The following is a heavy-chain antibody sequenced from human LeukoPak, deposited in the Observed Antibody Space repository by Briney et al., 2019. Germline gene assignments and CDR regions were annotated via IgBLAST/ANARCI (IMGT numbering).Heavy chain of an antibody. J-gene: IGHJ3*02. D-gene: IGHD3-3*01. CDR3: ARANTRYYDFWSGYRHDAFDI. CDR2: ISSSSSTI. CDR1: GFTFSSYS. V-gene: IGHV3-48*01. Sequence: GGSLRLSCAASGFTFSSYSMNWVRQAPGKGLEWVSYISSSSSTIYYADSVKGRFTISRDNAKNSLYLQMNSLRAEDTAVYYCARANTRYYDFWSGYRHDAFDIWGQGTMVTVSS.